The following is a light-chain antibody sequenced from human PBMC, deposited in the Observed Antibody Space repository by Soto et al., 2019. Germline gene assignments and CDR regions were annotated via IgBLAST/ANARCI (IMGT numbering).Light chain of an antibody. CDR3: QQYGRSPFT. CDR2: GAS. Sequence: ENVLTQSPGTLSLSPGERATLSCRASQKITNNVLAWFQQKPGLAPRLLIHGASTRASGVPDRFSGGGSGTDFVLTISRLEPEDFAVYYCQQYGRSPFTFGQGTKLQIK. CDR1: QKITNNV. J-gene: IGKJ2*01. V-gene: IGKV3-20*01.